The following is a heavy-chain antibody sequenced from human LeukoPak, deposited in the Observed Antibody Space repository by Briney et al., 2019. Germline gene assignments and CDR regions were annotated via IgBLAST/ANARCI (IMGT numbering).Heavy chain of an antibody. Sequence: GGSLRLSCAASGFTFSSYEMNWVRQASGKGLEWVSYISSSGSTIYYADSVKGRFTISRDNAKNSLYLQMNSLRAEDTAVYYCARDPKLLWFGESRFDYWGQGTLVTVSS. V-gene: IGHV3-48*03. CDR1: GFTFSSYE. CDR2: ISSSGSTI. D-gene: IGHD3-10*01. CDR3: ARDPKLLWFGESRFDY. J-gene: IGHJ4*02.